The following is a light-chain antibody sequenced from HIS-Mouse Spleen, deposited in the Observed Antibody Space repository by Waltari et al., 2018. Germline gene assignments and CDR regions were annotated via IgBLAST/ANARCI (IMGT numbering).Light chain of an antibody. V-gene: IGLV2-23*01. J-gene: IGLJ3*02. CDR3: CSYAGSSTL. Sequence: QSALTQPASVSGSPGQSITISCTGTSSDVGSYNLVSWYQQHPGKAPKLMMYEGSKRHSGVSTRFSGSKSGNTAPLTISGLQAEDEADYYCCSYAGSSTLFGGGTKLTVL. CDR1: SSDVGSYNL. CDR2: EGS.